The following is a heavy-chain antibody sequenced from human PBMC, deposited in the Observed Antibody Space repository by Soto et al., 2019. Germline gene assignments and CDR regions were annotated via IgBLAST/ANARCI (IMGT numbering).Heavy chain of an antibody. Sequence: QLQLQESGSGLVKPSQTLSLTCAVSGGSISSGGYSWSWIRQPPGKGLEWIAYIYHSGSTYYNPSPXRXXTIAVDRAKTQFSLKVSSVTAAATAVYYCARVPAYWGQGTLVTVSS. V-gene: IGHV4-30-2*01. CDR1: GGSISSGGYS. J-gene: IGHJ1*01. CDR3: ARVPAY. CDR2: IYHSGST.